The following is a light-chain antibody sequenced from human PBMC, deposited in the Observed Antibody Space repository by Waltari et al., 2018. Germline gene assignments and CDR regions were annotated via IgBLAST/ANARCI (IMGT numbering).Light chain of an antibody. CDR2: TSS. CDR1: QTISRY. Sequence: DIQMTQSPSSLSASVGDRVTITCRASQTISRYLNWYQQKPGKAPKPLIYTSSRLQSGVPSRFSGIGSGTDFTLTISSLQPEDCATYFCQQSSRTPFTFGPGTKVEI. J-gene: IGKJ3*01. CDR3: QQSSRTPFT. V-gene: IGKV1-39*01.